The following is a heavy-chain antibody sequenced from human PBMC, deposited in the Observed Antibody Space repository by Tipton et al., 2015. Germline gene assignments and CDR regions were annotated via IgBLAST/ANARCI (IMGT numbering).Heavy chain of an antibody. CDR2: IWYDESHK. V-gene: IGHV3-33*08. CDR3: ARGYICSWGDY. CDR1: GFTFSSYE. Sequence: SLRLSCAASGFTFSSYEMNWVRQAPGKGLEWVAVIWYDESHKFYADSVEGRFTISRDNSKNTVYLQMNSLRVEDTAVYYCARGYICSWGDYWGQGTLVTVSS. J-gene: IGHJ4*02. D-gene: IGHD1-1*01.